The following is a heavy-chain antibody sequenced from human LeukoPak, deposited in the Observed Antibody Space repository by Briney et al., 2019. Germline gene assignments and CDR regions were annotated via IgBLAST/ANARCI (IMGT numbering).Heavy chain of an antibody. CDR3: ARDDYSNYIMDV. J-gene: IGHJ6*02. D-gene: IGHD4-11*01. CDR2: ISAYNGNT. Sequence: ASVKVSCKASGYTFTSYGISGVRPAPGQGLEWMGWISAYNGNTNYAQKLQGRVTMTTDTSTSTAYMELRSLRSDDTAVYYCARDDYSNYIMDVWGQGTTVTVSS. CDR1: GYTFTSYG. V-gene: IGHV1-18*01.